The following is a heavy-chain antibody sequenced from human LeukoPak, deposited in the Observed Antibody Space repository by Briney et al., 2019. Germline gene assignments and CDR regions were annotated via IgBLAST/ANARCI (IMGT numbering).Heavy chain of an antibody. Sequence: SETLSLTCTVSGGSISSSSYYWGWIRQPPGKGLEGIGSIYYSGSTYYNPSLKSRVTISVDTSKNQFSLKLSSVTAADTAVYSCARSLNRGSGYYVDYWGQGTLVTVSS. V-gene: IGHV4-39*01. CDR3: ARSLNRGSGYYVDY. CDR2: IYYSGST. J-gene: IGHJ4*02. CDR1: GGSISSSSYY. D-gene: IGHD7-27*01.